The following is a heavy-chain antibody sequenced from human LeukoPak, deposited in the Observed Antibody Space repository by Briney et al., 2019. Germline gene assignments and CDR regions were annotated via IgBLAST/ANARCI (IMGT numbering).Heavy chain of an antibody. D-gene: IGHD1-26*01. Sequence: PGGSLRLSCAASGFTFSSYWMHWVRQAPGKGLVWVSRINSGGSSTSCADSVKGRFTISRDNAKNTLYLQMNSLRAEDTAVYYCARGSWGEYYFDYWGQGTLVTVSS. CDR2: INSGGSST. J-gene: IGHJ4*02. V-gene: IGHV3-74*01. CDR1: GFTFSSYW. CDR3: ARGSWGEYYFDY.